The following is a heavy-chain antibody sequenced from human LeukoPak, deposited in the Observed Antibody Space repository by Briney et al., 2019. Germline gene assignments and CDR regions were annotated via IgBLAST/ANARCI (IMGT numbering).Heavy chain of an antibody. CDR2: IIPIFGTA. CDR3: ARDHLLIAVAGTPGAFDI. V-gene: IGHV1-69*13. D-gene: IGHD6-19*01. J-gene: IGHJ3*02. Sequence: SVKVSCKASGGTFSSYAISWVRQAPGQGLEWMGGIIPIFGTANYAQKFQGRVTITADESTSTAYMELSSLRSEDTAVYYCARDHLLIAVAGTPGAFDIWGQGTMVTVSS. CDR1: GGTFSSYA.